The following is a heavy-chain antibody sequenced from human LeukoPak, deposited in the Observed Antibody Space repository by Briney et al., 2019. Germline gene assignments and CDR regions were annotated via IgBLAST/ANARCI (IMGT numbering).Heavy chain of an antibody. CDR1: GFTFSSYA. CDR3: ARADSTTIISGPTHPDY. J-gene: IGHJ4*02. V-gene: IGHV3-30*04. Sequence: PGGSLRLSCAASGFTFSSYAMHWVRQAPGKGLDRVAVISYDGSKKYYADSLKGRFTISRDNSKNTLYLQMHSLIPEDTAVYYCARADSTTIISGPTHPDYWGQGTLVTVSS. D-gene: IGHD2/OR15-2a*01. CDR2: ISYDGSKK.